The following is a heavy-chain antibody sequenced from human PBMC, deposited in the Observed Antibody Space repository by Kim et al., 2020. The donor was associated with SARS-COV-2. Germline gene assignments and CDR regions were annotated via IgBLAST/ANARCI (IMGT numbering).Heavy chain of an antibody. CDR1: DFTFTSYW. CDR2: ISSDGSST. V-gene: IGHV3-74*01. CDR3: GRVARQYYYDGMYV. D-gene: IGHD3-16*01. J-gene: IGHJ6*02. Sequence: GGSLRLSCAASDFTFTSYWMHWVRQAPGKGLEWVARISSDGSSTDYADSVKGRFTVSRDNAKNTVDLQLHSVRAEDTAVYFCGRVARQYYYDGMYVWGQG.